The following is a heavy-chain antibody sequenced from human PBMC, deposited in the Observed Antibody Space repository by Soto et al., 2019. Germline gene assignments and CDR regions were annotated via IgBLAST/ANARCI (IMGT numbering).Heavy chain of an antibody. J-gene: IGHJ6*02. V-gene: IGHV1-2*02. D-gene: IGHD1-7*01. Sequence: QVQLVQSGAEVKQPGASVKVSCKASGYTFSVYHLHWVRQAPGQGLEWMGWVHPSSGGTSYAQRFEGRVTMTRDTSINTAYMELSRLTSDDTAVYYCAKELQRGLDVWGQGTTVIVSS. CDR2: VHPSSGGT. CDR3: AKELQRGLDV. CDR1: GYTFSVYH.